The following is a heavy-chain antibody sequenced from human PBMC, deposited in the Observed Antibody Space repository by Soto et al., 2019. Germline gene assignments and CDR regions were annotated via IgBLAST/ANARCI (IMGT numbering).Heavy chain of an antibody. Sequence: PSETLSLTCTVSGGSISSYYWSWIRQPPGKGLEWIGYIYYSGSTNYNPSLKSRVTISVDTSKNQFSLKLTSVTAADTAVYYCARGMAVSGGFDYWGQGTLVTVSS. CDR2: IYYSGST. CDR3: ARGMAVSGGFDY. D-gene: IGHD6-19*01. V-gene: IGHV4-59*01. CDR1: GGSISSYY. J-gene: IGHJ4*02.